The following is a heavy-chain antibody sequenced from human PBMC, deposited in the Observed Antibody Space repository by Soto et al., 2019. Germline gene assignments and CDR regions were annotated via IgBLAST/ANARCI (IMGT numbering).Heavy chain of an antibody. Sequence: ASVKVSCKASGYTFTGYAMHWVRQAPGQRLEWMGWINAGNGNTKYSQKFQGRVTITRDTSASTAYMELSSLTSEDTAVYYCGRGIGYSSRGGYWGQGTLVTVSS. J-gene: IGHJ4*02. D-gene: IGHD6-13*01. CDR1: GYTFTGYA. CDR2: INAGNGNT. CDR3: GRGIGYSSRGGY. V-gene: IGHV1-3*01.